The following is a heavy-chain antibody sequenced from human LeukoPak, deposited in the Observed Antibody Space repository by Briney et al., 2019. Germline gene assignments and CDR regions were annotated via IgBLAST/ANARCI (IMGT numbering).Heavy chain of an antibody. CDR1: GFTFGSYG. Sequence: GRSLRLSCAASGFTFGSYGMHWVRQAPGKGLEWVAVISYDGSNKYYADSVKGRFTISRDNSKSTLYLQMNSLRAEDTAVYYCAKVLEPYYYGMDVWGQGTTVTVSS. V-gene: IGHV3-30*18. D-gene: IGHD1-1*01. CDR2: ISYDGSNK. CDR3: AKVLEPYYYGMDV. J-gene: IGHJ6*02.